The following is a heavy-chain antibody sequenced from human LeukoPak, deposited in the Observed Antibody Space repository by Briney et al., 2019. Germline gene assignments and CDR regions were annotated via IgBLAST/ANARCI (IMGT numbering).Heavy chain of an antibody. CDR2: IIPIFGIA. J-gene: IGHJ5*02. V-gene: IGHV1-69*04. Sequence: SVKVSCKASGDTFSSYAISWVRQAPGQGLEWMGRIIPIFGIANYAQKFQGRVTITADKSTSTAYMELSSLRSEDTAVYYCAGEGCVTMVRGVIHRNWFDPWGQGTLVTVSS. CDR1: GDTFSSYA. D-gene: IGHD3-10*01. CDR3: AGEGCVTMVRGVIHRNWFDP.